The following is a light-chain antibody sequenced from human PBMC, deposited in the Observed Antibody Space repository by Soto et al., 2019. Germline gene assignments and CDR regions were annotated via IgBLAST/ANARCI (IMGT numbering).Light chain of an antibody. V-gene: IGKV1-9*01. CDR3: QQLNAYPYT. CDR1: QGISSY. J-gene: IGKJ2*01. Sequence: IQLTQSPSSLSASVGDRVTITCRASQGISSYFAWYQQKPGKAPKVLIYAASTLQNGVPPRFSGSGSGTDVTLTNSSLQSEDFATYYCQQLNAYPYTFGLGTQLEIK. CDR2: AAS.